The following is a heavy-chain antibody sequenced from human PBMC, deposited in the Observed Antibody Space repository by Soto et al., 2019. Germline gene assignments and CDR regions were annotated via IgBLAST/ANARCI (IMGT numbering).Heavy chain of an antibody. J-gene: IGHJ4*02. CDR1: GYTFSSCA. D-gene: IGHD7-27*01. V-gene: IGHV1-3*01. Sequence: ASVKVSGKASGYTFSSCAIHWVRQAPGQRLEWMGWINAGYGNTKSSQKFQDRVTISRDTSASTAYMELTSLRSEDTAVYYCARDTGDGTFDFWGQGTLVTVSS. CDR2: INAGYGNT. CDR3: ARDTGDGTFDF.